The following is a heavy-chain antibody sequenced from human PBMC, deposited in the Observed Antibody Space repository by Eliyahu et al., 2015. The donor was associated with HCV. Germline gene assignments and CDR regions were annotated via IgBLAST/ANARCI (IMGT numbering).Heavy chain of an antibody. J-gene: IGHJ3*02. D-gene: IGHD3-3*01. CDR3: ARELFLWSDAFDI. Sequence: EVQLVESGGGLVKPGGSLRLSCAASGFXFSSYSMNWVRPAPGEGLGWVSSISSSSSYIYYADSVKGRFTISRDNAKNSLYLQMNTLRAEDTAVYYCARELFLWSDAFDIWGQGTMVTVSS. V-gene: IGHV3-21*01. CDR1: GFXFSSYS. CDR2: ISSSSSYI.